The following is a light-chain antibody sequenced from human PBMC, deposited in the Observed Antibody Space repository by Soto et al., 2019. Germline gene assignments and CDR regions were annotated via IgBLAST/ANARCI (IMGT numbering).Light chain of an antibody. CDR1: SSDVGTYNY. V-gene: IGLV2-14*01. J-gene: IGLJ2*01. CDR2: DVS. Sequence: QSALTQPASVSGSLGHSITISCTGTSSDVGTYNYVSWYQQHPGKAPKLMIYDVSYRPSGVSDRFSGSKSGNTASLTISGLQAEDEADYYCSSYTSSSTSVVFGGGTKLTVL. CDR3: SSYTSSSTSVV.